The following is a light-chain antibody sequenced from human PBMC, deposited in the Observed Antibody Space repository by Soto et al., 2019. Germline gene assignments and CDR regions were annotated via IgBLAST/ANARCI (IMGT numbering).Light chain of an antibody. V-gene: IGKV4-1*01. CDR1: QSVLDSSSNKNY. Sequence: DIVMNQSPDSLGVSLGERATINCKSSQSVLDSSSNKNYLAWYQRKPGQPPKLLIYWASARESGVPDRFAGSGSGTDFTLTISSLRAEDVAFYYCQQYYNAPPTFGQGTKVDI. J-gene: IGKJ1*01. CDR2: WAS. CDR3: QQYYNAPPT.